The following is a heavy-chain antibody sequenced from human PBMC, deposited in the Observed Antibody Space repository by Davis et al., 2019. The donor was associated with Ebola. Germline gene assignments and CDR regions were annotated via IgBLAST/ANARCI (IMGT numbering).Heavy chain of an antibody. CDR3: ARLGGYSYGLDY. Sequence: SETLSLTCSVSGASIGSYYWSWIRQSPGKGLEWIGYIYYSGSTNYNPSLKRRVTISVDTSKNQFSLKLSSVTAADTAVYYCARLGGYSYGLDYWGQGTLVTVSS. D-gene: IGHD5-18*01. CDR1: GASIGSYY. J-gene: IGHJ4*02. CDR2: IYYSGST. V-gene: IGHV4-59*08.